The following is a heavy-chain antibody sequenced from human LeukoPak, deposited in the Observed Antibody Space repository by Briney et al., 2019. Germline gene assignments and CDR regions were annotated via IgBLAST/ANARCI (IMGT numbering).Heavy chain of an antibody. CDR1: GYTFTSYY. Sequence: GASVKVSCKVFGYTFTSYYMHWVRQAPGQGLEWMGVINPSGGSTTYAQKFQGRVTMTRDTSTSTVYMEMSSLRSDDTAVYYCARDPEANWAFFDYWGQGTLVTVSS. CDR2: INPSGGST. D-gene: IGHD7-27*01. J-gene: IGHJ4*02. CDR3: ARDPEANWAFFDY. V-gene: IGHV1-46*01.